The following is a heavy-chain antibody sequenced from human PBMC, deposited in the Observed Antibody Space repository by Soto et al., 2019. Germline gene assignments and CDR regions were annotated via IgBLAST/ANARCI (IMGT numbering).Heavy chain of an antibody. V-gene: IGHV3-23*01. J-gene: IGHJ3*02. Sequence: VGSVGLSCAASGFIGSSYDMSWVRQAPGKGLEWVSTILVGGSTHYEDSVKGRFTISRDESKNTVYLQMHSLTAGDTAVYYCAKATATSGGAFDICGQGTMVTVSS. D-gene: IGHD1-1*01. CDR1: GFIGSSYD. CDR2: ILVGGST. CDR3: AKATATSGGAFDI.